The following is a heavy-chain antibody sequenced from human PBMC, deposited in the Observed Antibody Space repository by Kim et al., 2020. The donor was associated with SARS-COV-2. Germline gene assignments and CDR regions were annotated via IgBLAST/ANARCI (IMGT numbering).Heavy chain of an antibody. CDR2: IYYSGST. V-gene: IGHV4-39*01. CDR3: ARLESELELRYFDWLGGWFDP. J-gene: IGHJ5*02. Sequence: SETLSLTCTVSGGSISSSSYYWGWIRQPPGKGLEWIGSIYYSGSTYYNPSLKSRVTISVDTSKNQFSLKLSSVTAADTAVYYCARLESELELRYFDWLGGWFDPWGQGTLVTVSS. CDR1: GGSISSSSYY. D-gene: IGHD3-9*01.